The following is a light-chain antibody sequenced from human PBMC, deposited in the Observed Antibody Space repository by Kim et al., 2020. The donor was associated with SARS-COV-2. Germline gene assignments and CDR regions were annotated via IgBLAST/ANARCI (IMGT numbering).Light chain of an antibody. J-gene: IGKJ2*01. V-gene: IGKV1-39*01. CDR1: QNINKY. CDR2: AAS. CDR3: HQTYSTPRYT. Sequence: DIQMTQSPSSLSASVGDRVTITCRASQNINKYLNWYQQKPGEAPKIVMFAASNLQSGVPPTFSGSGSGTDFTLTISSLQPEDFATYYCHQTYSTPRYTFGRGTKLEL.